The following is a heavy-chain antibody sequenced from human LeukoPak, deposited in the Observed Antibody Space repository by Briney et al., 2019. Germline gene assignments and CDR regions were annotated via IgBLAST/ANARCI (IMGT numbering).Heavy chain of an antibody. CDR2: IYTSGST. Sequence: PSETLSLTCAVYGGSFSGYYWSWIRQPPGKGLEWIGRIYTSGSTNYNPSLKCRVTISVDTSKNQFSLKLSSVTAADTAVYYCARDYGHFDWLGNDAFDIWGQGTMVTVSS. J-gene: IGHJ3*02. D-gene: IGHD3-9*01. V-gene: IGHV4-59*10. CDR3: ARDYGHFDWLGNDAFDI. CDR1: GGSFSGYY.